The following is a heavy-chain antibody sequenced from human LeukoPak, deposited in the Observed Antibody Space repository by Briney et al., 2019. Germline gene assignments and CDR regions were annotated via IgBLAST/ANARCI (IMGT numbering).Heavy chain of an antibody. D-gene: IGHD2/OR15-2a*01. CDR2: IYPGDSDT. CDR3: ARQGKGYSM. V-gene: IGHV5-51*01. Sequence: RQMXXXXLEWMGIIYPGDSDTRYSPSFQGQVTISADKSISTAYLQWSSLKASDTAMYYCARQGKGYSMWGQGTLVTVSS. J-gene: IGHJ4*02.